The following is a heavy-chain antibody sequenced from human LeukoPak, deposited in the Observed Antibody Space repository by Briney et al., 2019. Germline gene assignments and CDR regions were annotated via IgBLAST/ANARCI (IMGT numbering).Heavy chain of an antibody. J-gene: IGHJ4*02. CDR1: GFTVSSNY. CDR3: ARDWEMYCSGGSCSSFDY. Sequence: GGSLRLSCAASGFTVSSNYMSWVRQAPGKGLEWVSSISSSSSYIYYADSVKGRFTISRHNAKNSLYLQINSLRAEDTAVYYCARDWEMYCSGGSCSSFDYWGQGTLVTVSS. CDR2: ISSSSSYI. D-gene: IGHD2-15*01. V-gene: IGHV3-21*01.